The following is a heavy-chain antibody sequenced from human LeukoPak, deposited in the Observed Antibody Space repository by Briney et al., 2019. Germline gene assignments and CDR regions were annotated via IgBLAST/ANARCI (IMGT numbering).Heavy chain of an antibody. D-gene: IGHD3-10*01. J-gene: IGHJ4*02. CDR2: IKSNTAGGTT. V-gene: IGHV3-15*01. CDR1: GFTFSSYA. CDR3: TTEGAITLVRGVSDY. Sequence: GGSLRLSCAASGFTFSSYAMSWVRQAPGKGLEWVGRIKSNTAGGTTDYAAPVKGRFTISRDDSKNTLYLQMNSLKTEDTAVYYCTTEGAITLVRGVSDYWGQGTLVTVSS.